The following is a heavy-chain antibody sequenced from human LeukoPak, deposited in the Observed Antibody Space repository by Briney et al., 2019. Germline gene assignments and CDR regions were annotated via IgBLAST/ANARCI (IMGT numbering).Heavy chain of an antibody. CDR1: GFTFSSYW. J-gene: IGHJ5*02. CDR3: ARRAARSYNWFDP. D-gene: IGHD6-6*01. V-gene: IGHV3-7*01. Sequence: GGSLRLSCAASGFTFSSYWMSWVRQAPGKGLEWVANIKQDGSEKYYVDSVKGRFTISRDNAKNSLYLQMNSLRAGDTAVYYCARRAARSYNWFDPWGQGTLVTVSS. CDR2: IKQDGSEK.